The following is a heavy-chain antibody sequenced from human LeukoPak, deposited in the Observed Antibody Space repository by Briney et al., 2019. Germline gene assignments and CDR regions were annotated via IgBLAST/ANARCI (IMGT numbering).Heavy chain of an antibody. CDR2: IRYDGSNK. Sequence: GGSLRLSCAASGFTFSSYGMHWVRQAPGKGLEWVAFIRYDGSNKYYADSVKGRFTISRDNSKNTLYLQMNSLRAEDTAVYYCARDLGQYYDTSDNWFDPWGQGTLATVSS. V-gene: IGHV3-30*02. CDR1: GFTFSSYG. CDR3: ARDLGQYYDTSDNWFDP. J-gene: IGHJ5*02. D-gene: IGHD3-22*01.